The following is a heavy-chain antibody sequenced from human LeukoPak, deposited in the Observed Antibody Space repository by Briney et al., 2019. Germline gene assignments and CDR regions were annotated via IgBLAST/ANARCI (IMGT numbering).Heavy chain of an antibody. D-gene: IGHD4-17*01. CDR2: ISRSGEST. J-gene: IGHJ1*01. Sequence: GGSLRLSCAASGFTFSGFAMSWIRQAPGKGLEWVSSISRSGESTFYADSVRGRFTISRDNSKNTLYLQMKSLRAEDTAVYYCAKEIYGDSTGGRFQHWGQGTLVTVSS. CDR3: AKEIYGDSTGGRFQH. V-gene: IGHV3-23*01. CDR1: GFTFSGFA.